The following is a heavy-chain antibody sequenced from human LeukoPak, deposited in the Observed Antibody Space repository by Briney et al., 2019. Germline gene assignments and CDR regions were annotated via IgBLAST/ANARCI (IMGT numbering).Heavy chain of an antibody. CDR1: GFTFSSYA. Sequence: GGSLRLSCAASGFTFSSYAMHWVRQAPGKGLEWVAVISYDGSNKYYADSVKGRFTISRDNSKNTLYLQMNSLRAEDTAVYYCAKDQSFDFWSGYYGYWGQGTLVTVSS. CDR2: ISYDGSNK. CDR3: AKDQSFDFWSGYYGY. V-gene: IGHV3-30*04. J-gene: IGHJ4*02. D-gene: IGHD3-3*01.